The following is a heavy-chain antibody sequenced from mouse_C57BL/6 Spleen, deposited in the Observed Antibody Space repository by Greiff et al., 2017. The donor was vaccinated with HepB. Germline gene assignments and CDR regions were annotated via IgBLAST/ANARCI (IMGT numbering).Heavy chain of an antibody. CDR3: ARIPNSNDYAMDY. Sequence: EVQLQQSGPVLVKPGASVKMSCKASGYTFTDYYMNWVKQSHGKSLEWIGVINPYNGGTSYNQKFKGKATLTVDKSSSTAYMELNSLTSEDSAVYYCARIPNSNDYAMDYWGQGTSVTVSS. CDR1: GYTFTDYY. J-gene: IGHJ4*01. D-gene: IGHD2-5*01. CDR2: INPYNGGT. V-gene: IGHV1-19*01.